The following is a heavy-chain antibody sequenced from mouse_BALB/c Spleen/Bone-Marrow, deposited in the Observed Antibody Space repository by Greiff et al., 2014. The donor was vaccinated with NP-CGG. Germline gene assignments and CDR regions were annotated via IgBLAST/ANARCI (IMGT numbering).Heavy chain of an antibody. CDR3: ARDRAMDY. CDR2: ISYSGST. J-gene: IGHJ4*01. CDR1: GYSITSDYA. Sequence: VQLQQSGPGLVKPSQSLSLTCTVTGYSITSDYAWNWIRQFPGNKLEWMGYISYSGSTSYNPSLKSRISITRDTSKNQFFLQLNSVTTEDTATCYCARDRAMDYWGQGTSVTVSS. V-gene: IGHV3-2*02.